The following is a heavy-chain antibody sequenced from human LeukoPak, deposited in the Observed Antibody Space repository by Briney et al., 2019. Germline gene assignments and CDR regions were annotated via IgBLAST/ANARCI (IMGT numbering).Heavy chain of an antibody. V-gene: IGHV4-39*07. CDR2: IYYSGST. CDR1: GGSISSSSYY. D-gene: IGHD6-13*01. CDR3: ARKLKQQADAFDI. J-gene: IGHJ3*02. Sequence: SETLSLTCTVSGGSISSSSYYWGWIRQPPGKGLEWIGSIYYSGSTNYNPSLKSRVTISVDTSKNQLSLKLSSVTAADTAVYYCARKLKQQADAFDIWGQGTMVTVSS.